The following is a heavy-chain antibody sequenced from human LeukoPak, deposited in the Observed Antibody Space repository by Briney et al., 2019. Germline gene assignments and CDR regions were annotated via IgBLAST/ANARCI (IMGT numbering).Heavy chain of an antibody. Sequence: GGSLSLSCAASGLTFSDYAMSWFRQAPGKGLEWVSGITSGFTPHYADSVKGRFTISRDNSKNTFHLQLNSLRAEDTAVYYCAKDYSESRVADVFFEYWGEGTLVTVSS. CDR1: GLTFSDYA. CDR2: ITSGFTP. D-gene: IGHD2-15*01. J-gene: IGHJ4*02. V-gene: IGHV3-23*01. CDR3: AKDYSESRVADVFFEY.